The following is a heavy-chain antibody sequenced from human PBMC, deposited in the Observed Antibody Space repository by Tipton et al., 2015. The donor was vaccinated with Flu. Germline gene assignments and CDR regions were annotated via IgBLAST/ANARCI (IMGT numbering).Heavy chain of an antibody. V-gene: IGHV4-4*07. J-gene: IGHJ4*02. CDR2: IYTSEST. CDR3: ARERGGYGSGSYIMYYFDY. CDR1: GGSISSYY. Sequence: TLSLTCTVSGGSISSYYWSWIRQPAGKGLEWIGRIYTSESTNYNPSLKSRVTMSVDTSKNQFSLKLSSVTAADTAVYYCARERGGYGSGSYIMYYFDYWGQGTLVTVSS. D-gene: IGHD3-10*01.